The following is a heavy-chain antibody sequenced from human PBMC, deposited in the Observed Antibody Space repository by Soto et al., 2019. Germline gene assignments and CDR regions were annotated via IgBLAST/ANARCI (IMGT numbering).Heavy chain of an antibody. CDR3: ARDLSRGITMIGLEIHY. CDR1: GFTFSDYA. V-gene: IGHV3-30*04. CDR2: IAYDERKK. J-gene: IGHJ4*02. D-gene: IGHD3-22*01. Sequence: QVQLVESGGGVVQAGGSLRLSCTASGFTFSDYAMHWVRQAPGKGLESVAIIAYDERKKYYGESVRGRFSISRDNPRNTLTLLMTNLRPEDTAVYYCARDLSRGITMIGLEIHYWGQGSLVTVSS.